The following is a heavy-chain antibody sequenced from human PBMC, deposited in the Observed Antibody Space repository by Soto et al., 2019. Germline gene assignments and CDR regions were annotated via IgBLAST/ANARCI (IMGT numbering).Heavy chain of an antibody. CDR3: ARSRVAGDDY. Sequence: QVQVVQSGAEVKKPGASVKVSCKASGYTFTSYDINWVRQATGQGLEWMGWMNPNSGNTGYAQKFQARVTLTRNISISTAYMELSILRFEDTAVYYCARSRVAGDDYWGQGTLVTVSS. D-gene: IGHD6-19*01. V-gene: IGHV1-8*01. CDR1: GYTFTSYD. J-gene: IGHJ4*02. CDR2: MNPNSGNT.